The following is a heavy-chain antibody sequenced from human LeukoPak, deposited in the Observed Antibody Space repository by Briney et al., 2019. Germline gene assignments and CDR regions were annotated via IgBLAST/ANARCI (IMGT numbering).Heavy chain of an antibody. CDR3: ARVTYVDDMLYQYFDY. Sequence: KPSETLSLTCAVSSYSISSGSYWGWIRPSPGKGLEWIGSIFHSGNSCYNPSLKSRLTMSVDTSKNQFSLKLTSVTAADTALYYCARVTYVDDMLYQYFDYWGQGILVTVSS. J-gene: IGHJ4*02. V-gene: IGHV4-38-2*01. CDR1: SYSISSGSY. D-gene: IGHD4-17*01. CDR2: IFHSGNS.